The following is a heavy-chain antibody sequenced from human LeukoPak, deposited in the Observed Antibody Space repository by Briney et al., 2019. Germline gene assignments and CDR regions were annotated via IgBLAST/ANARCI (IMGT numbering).Heavy chain of an antibody. CDR1: GGSFSGYY. Sequence: SETLSLTCAVYGGSFSGYYWSWIRQPPGKGLEWIGEINHSGSTNYNPSLKSRVTISVDTSKNQFSLKLSSVTAADTAVYYRARVMFNIVVVPAAREGYYFDYWGQGTLVTVSS. CDR2: INHSGST. CDR3: ARVMFNIVVVPAAREGYYFDY. J-gene: IGHJ4*02. D-gene: IGHD2-2*01. V-gene: IGHV4-34*01.